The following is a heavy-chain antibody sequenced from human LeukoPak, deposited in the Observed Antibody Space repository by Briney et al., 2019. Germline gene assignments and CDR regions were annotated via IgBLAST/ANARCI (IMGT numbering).Heavy chain of an antibody. CDR3: ARDLRVDYYDNSGYHDY. D-gene: IGHD3-22*01. Sequence: PGGSLRLSCAASGFTFSSDAMTWVRQAPGKGLEWVSTISGSGTITHYADSVKGRFTISRDNSKNTLYLQMNSLRAEDTAVYYCARDLRVDYYDNSGYHDYWGQGTLVTVSS. V-gene: IGHV3-23*01. CDR1: GFTFSSDA. J-gene: IGHJ4*02. CDR2: ISGSGTIT.